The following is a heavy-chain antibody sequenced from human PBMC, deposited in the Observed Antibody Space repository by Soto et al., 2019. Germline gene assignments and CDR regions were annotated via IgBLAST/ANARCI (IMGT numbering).Heavy chain of an antibody. CDR3: ARQGGWEILGGFDS. V-gene: IGHV3-7*01. CDR1: GFTSSIHW. D-gene: IGHD1-26*01. CDR2: INQDGSDK. J-gene: IGHJ4*02. Sequence: EVQLLESGGGLVQPGGSLRLSCAASGFTSSIHWMSWVRQAPGKGLEWVANINQDGSDKSYVDSVKGRFTISRDNAENSLYLQMNSLRAEDTAVYYCARQGGWEILGGFDSWGQGTLVTVSS.